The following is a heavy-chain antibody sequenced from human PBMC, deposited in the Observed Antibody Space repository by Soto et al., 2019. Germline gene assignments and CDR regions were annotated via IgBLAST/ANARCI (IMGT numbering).Heavy chain of an antibody. CDR1: GGSIGSYY. V-gene: IGHV4-59*08. CDR3: ARLPAYSSSWPDAFDI. J-gene: IGHJ3*02. CDR2: IYYSGST. D-gene: IGHD6-13*01. Sequence: PSETLSLTCTVSGGSIGSYYWSWIRQPPGKGLEWIGYIYYSGSTNYNPSLKSRVTISVDTSKNQFSLKLSSVTAADTAVYYCARLPAYSSSWPDAFDIWGQGTMVTVSS.